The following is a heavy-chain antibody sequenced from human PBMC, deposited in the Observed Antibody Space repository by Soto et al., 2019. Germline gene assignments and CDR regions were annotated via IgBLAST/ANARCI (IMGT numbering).Heavy chain of an antibody. J-gene: IGHJ4*02. CDR2: IKSKTDGGTT. CDR3: STGDGSSGWYRGY. CDR1: GFTFTNAW. Sequence: GGSLRLSCAASGFTFTNAWMSWFRQAPGKGLEWVGRIKSKTDGGTTDYAAPVKGRFTISRDDSKNTLYLQMSSLKTEDTAVYYCSTGDGSSGWYRGYWGQGTLVTVSS. V-gene: IGHV3-15*01. D-gene: IGHD6-19*01.